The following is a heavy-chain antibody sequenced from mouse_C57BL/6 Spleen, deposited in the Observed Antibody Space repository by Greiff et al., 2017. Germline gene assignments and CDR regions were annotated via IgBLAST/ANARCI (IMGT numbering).Heavy chain of an antibody. V-gene: IGHV1-61*01. Sequence: QVQLQQPGAELVRPGSSVKLSCKASGYTFTSYWMDWVKQRPGQGLEWIGNIYPSDSETHYNQKFKDKATLTVDKSSSTAYMQLSSLTSEDSAVYYCARQFDYYGSSYPPWFAYWGQGTLVTVSA. CDR2: IYPSDSET. J-gene: IGHJ3*01. CDR1: GYTFTSYW. CDR3: ARQFDYYGSSYPPWFAY. D-gene: IGHD1-1*01.